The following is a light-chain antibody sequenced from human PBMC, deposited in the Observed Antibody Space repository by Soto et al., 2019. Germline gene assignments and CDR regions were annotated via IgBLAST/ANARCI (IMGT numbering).Light chain of an antibody. CDR2: AAS. V-gene: IGKV1D-8*03. CDR1: QGISSY. CDR3: QHYNSYSEA. J-gene: IGKJ1*01. Sequence: VIWMTPSPSLLSASTGDRVTIGFRMSQGISSYLAWYQQKPGKAPELLIYAASTLQSGVPSRFSGSGSGTEFTLTISSLQPDDFATYYCQHYNSYSEAFGQGTKVDIK.